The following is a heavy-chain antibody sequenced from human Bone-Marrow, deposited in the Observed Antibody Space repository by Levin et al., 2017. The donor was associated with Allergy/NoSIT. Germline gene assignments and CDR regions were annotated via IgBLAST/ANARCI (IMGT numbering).Heavy chain of an antibody. V-gene: IGHV3-74*01. CDR3: VRGSFKYFDS. D-gene: IGHD3-3*02. J-gene: IGHJ4*02. CDR2: INSDRTST. CDR1: GFTFSNYW. Sequence: GESLKIPCAASGFTFSNYWMHWVRQPPGGGLLWVSRINSDRTSTNYADFVQGRFTISRDNAKNTIFLQINSLRADDTAIYYCVRGSFKYFDSWGQGTLVTVSS.